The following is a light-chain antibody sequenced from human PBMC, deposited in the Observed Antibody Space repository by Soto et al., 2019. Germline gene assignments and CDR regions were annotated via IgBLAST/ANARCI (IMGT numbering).Light chain of an antibody. Sequence: DIQMTQSPSSLSASVGDRVTIICRASQSISSYLNWYQQKPGKAPKLLIYAASSLQGGVPSRFSGSGSGTDFTLTISSLQPEDFATYYCQQSYSSPETFGQGTKVEI. J-gene: IGKJ1*01. CDR3: QQSYSSPET. V-gene: IGKV1-39*01. CDR2: AAS. CDR1: QSISSY.